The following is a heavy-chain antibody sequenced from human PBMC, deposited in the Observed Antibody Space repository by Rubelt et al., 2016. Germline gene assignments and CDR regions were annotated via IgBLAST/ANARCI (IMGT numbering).Heavy chain of an antibody. V-gene: IGHV1-69*04. CDR3: AREGGLTSFGYYGMDV. D-gene: IGHD3-3*01. J-gene: IGHJ6*02. Sequence: APGQGLEWMGRIIPILGIANYAQKFQGRVTITADKSTSTAYMELSSLRSEDTAVYYCAREGGLTSFGYYGMDVWGQGTTVTVSS. CDR2: IIPILGIA.